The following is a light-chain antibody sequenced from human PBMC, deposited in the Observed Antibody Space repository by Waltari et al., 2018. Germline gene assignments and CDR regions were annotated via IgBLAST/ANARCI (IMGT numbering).Light chain of an antibody. CDR1: SGHSSYV. CDR2: LNSDGSH. Sequence: QVVLTQSPSASASLGASVKLTCTLSSGHSSYVIAWLQQQPEKGPRYLMKLNSDGSHTKGDGIPDLVSVSSAGAERYLTTASLQSEDEADYYCQTWGTGMGVFGGGTKLTVL. CDR3: QTWGTGMGV. V-gene: IGLV4-69*01. J-gene: IGLJ3*02.